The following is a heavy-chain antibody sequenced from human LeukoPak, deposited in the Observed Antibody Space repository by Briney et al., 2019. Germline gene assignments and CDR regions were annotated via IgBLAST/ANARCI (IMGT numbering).Heavy chain of an antibody. J-gene: IGHJ4*02. CDR3: ARGGGRPRNVDTAMI. CDR2: IKQDGSEK. V-gene: IGHV3-7*01. Sequence: RSGGSLRLSCAASGFTFSSYWMSWVRQAPGKGLEWVANIKQDGSEKYYVDSVKGRFTISRDNAKNSLYLQMNSLRAEDTAVYYCARGGGRPRNVDTAMIWGQGTLVTVSS. D-gene: IGHD5-18*01. CDR1: GFTFSSYW.